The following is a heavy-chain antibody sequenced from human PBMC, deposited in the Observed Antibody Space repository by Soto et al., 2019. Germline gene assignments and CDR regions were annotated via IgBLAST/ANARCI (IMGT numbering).Heavy chain of an antibody. CDR3: AKMAWLGVPPGGDF. CDR1: GFTFSSCA. Sequence: EVQLLESGGDLAQPGGSLRLSCAASGFTFSSCAMTWVRQAPGKGLEWVSTISGSGGASYYADSVKGRFTISRDNSQNKLYLQRHSLRAEVTALYSCAKMAWLGVPPGGDFWGQGTLVTISS. CDR2: ISGSGGAS. J-gene: IGHJ4*02. V-gene: IGHV3-23*01. D-gene: IGHD3-10*01.